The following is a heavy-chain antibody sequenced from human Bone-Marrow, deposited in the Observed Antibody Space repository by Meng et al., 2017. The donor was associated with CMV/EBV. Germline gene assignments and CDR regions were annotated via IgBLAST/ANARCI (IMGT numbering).Heavy chain of an antibody. J-gene: IGHJ4*02. V-gene: IGHV3-64*02. Sequence: GESLKISCAASGFTFSSYAMHWVRQAPGKGLEYVSAISSNGRSTYFADSVKGRFAISRDNSKNTLFLQMGSLRPEDMAVYYCARACSGGSCYDYWGRGTLVTVSS. CDR2: ISSNGRST. CDR3: ARACSGGSCYDY. CDR1: GFTFSSYA. D-gene: IGHD2-15*01.